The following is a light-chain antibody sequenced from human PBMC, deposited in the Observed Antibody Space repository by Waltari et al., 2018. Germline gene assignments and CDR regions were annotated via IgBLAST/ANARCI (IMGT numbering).Light chain of an antibody. CDR3: QQYGTSPYT. CDR2: GAS. CDR1: QSFSSSY. Sequence: EIVLTQSPGTLSLSPGERATLSCRASQSFSSSYLAWYQQRHGQAPRLLIYGASDRATGVPDRFSGSGSGTDFTLTISRLEPEDFAVYYCQQYGTSPYTFGQGTKLEIK. V-gene: IGKV3-20*01. J-gene: IGKJ2*01.